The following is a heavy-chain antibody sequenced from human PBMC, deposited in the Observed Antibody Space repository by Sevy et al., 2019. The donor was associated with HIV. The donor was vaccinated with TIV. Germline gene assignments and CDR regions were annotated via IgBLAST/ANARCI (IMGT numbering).Heavy chain of an antibody. J-gene: IGHJ5*02. Sequence: GGSLRLSCAASGFTFSSYAMSWVRQAPGKGLEWVSAISGSGGSTYYADSVKGRFTISRDNSKNTLYLQMNSLRAEDTAAYYCAKDRRIVVVPAAIGFFNPWGQGTLVTVSS. CDR1: GFTFSSYA. CDR3: AKDRRIVVVPAAIGFFNP. V-gene: IGHV3-23*01. CDR2: ISGSGGST. D-gene: IGHD2-2*01.